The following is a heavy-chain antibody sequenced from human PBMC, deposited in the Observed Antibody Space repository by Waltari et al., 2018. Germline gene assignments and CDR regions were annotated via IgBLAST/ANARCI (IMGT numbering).Heavy chain of an antibody. D-gene: IGHD3-10*01. Sequence: EVQLVQSGAEVKKPGATVRISCKVSGYTFTDYYMHWVQQAPGQGREWMGLVDPEDGETIYAEKCQGRVTITADTSTDTAYMEMSSLGSEGTAVYYCATDPRIFRGTDHYYFDYWGQGTLVTVSS. J-gene: IGHJ4*02. CDR2: VDPEDGET. CDR1: GYTFTDYY. CDR3: ATDPRIFRGTDHYYFDY. V-gene: IGHV1-69-2*01.